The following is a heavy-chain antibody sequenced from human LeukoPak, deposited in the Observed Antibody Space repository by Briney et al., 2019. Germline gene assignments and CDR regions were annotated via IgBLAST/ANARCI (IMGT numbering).Heavy chain of an antibody. CDR3: AKEPYDSSGYSTPDY. CDR2: ISYDGSNK. Sequence: PPGGSLRLSCAASGFTFSSYGMPWVRQAPGKGLEWVAVISYDGSNKYYADSVKGRFTISRDNSKNTLYLQMNSLRAEDTAVYYCAKEPYDSSGYSTPDYWGQGTLVTVSS. D-gene: IGHD3-22*01. CDR1: GFTFSSYG. V-gene: IGHV3-30*18. J-gene: IGHJ4*02.